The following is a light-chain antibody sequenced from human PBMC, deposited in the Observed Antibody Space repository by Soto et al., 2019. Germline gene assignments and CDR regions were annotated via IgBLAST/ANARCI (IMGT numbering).Light chain of an antibody. V-gene: IGLV2-8*01. CDR1: YNDVGDYNY. Sequence: QSALTQPPSASGSPGQSVTISCAGTYNDVGDYNYVSWYQQLPGKVPKLLIYGVTERPSGVPGRFSGSKSGNTPSLTVSDLQHADEAIYYCRSYSGADSNVIFGGGTKLTVL. CDR2: GVT. J-gene: IGLJ2*01. CDR3: RSYSGADSNVI.